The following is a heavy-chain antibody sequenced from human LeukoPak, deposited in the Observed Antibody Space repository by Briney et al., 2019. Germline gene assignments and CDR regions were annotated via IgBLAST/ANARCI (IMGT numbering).Heavy chain of an antibody. V-gene: IGHV3-7*04. J-gene: IGHJ3*02. CDR3: ARERVTTGGDAFDI. CDR1: GFTFSSYW. D-gene: IGHD4-17*01. CDR2: IKQDGTEK. Sequence: PGGSLRFSCAASGFTFSSYWMSWVRQAPGKGLEWVANIKQDGTEKYYVDSVKGRFTISRDNAKNSLYLQMNSLRAEDTAVYHCARERVTTGGDAFDIWGQGTMVTVSS.